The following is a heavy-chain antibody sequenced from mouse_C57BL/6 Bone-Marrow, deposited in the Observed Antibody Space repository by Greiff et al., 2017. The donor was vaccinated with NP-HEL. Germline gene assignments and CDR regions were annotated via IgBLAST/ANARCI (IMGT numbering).Heavy chain of an antibody. D-gene: IGHD1-1*01. V-gene: IGHV1-55*01. CDR2: IYPGSGST. CDR1: GYTFTSYW. CDR3: ATPHYYGSSSYFDY. J-gene: IGHJ2*01. Sequence: QVQLQQPWAELVKPGASVKMSCKASGYTFTSYWITWVKQRPGQGLEWIGDIYPGSGSTNYNEKFKSKATLTVDTSSSTAYMQLSSLTSEDSAVYYCATPHYYGSSSYFDYWGQGTTLTVSS.